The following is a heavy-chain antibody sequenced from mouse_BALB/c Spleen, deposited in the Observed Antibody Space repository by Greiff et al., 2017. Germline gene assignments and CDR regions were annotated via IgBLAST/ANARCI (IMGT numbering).Heavy chain of an antibody. CDR1: GFTFSSYD. J-gene: IGHJ3*01. CDR2: ISSGGGST. D-gene: IGHD2-2*01. CDR3: ARDGYDGFAY. Sequence: EVKLMESGGGLVKPGGSLKLSCAASGFTFSSYDMPWVRQTPEKRLEWVAYISSGGGSTYYPDTVKGRFTISRDNAKNTLYMQMSSLKSEDTAMYYCARDGYDGFAYWGQGTLVTVSA. V-gene: IGHV5-12-1*01.